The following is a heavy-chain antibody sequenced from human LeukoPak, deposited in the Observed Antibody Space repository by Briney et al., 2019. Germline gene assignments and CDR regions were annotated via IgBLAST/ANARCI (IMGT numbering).Heavy chain of an antibody. D-gene: IGHD3-16*01. Sequence: GSLRLSCAASGFTFSSNAMSWVRQAPGKGLVWVARTNLHGTAVDYADSVKGRFIISRDNAKNTLFLQMNSLRVEDTAVYYCASAYTYVRLGDHWGQGTLVTVSS. CDR3: ASAYTYVRLGDH. CDR1: GFTFSSNA. CDR2: TNLHGTAV. V-gene: IGHV3-74*01. J-gene: IGHJ4*02.